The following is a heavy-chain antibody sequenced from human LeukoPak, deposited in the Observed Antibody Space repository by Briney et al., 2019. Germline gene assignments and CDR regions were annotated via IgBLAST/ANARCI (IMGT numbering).Heavy chain of an antibody. CDR3: ARDYYDSSGFGAFDI. Sequence: ASVKVSCKASGYTFTACYMHWVRQAPGQGLEWMGWINPNSGDTNYAQTFQGRVTMTRDTSISTAYMELSRLRSDDAAVYFCARDYYDSSGFGAFDIWGQGTMVTVSS. J-gene: IGHJ3*02. V-gene: IGHV1-2*02. CDR1: GYTFTACY. CDR2: INPNSGDT. D-gene: IGHD3-22*01.